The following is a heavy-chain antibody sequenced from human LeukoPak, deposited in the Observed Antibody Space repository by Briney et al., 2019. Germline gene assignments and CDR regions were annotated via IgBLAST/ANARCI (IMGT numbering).Heavy chain of an antibody. D-gene: IGHD6-6*01. V-gene: IGHV1-69*05. J-gene: IGHJ6*03. CDR1: GGTFSSYA. Sequence: ASVKVSCKASGGTFSSYAISWVRQAPGQGLEWMGRIIPIFGTANYAQKFQGRVTITTDESTSTAYMELSSLRSEDTAVYYCARDSDSSSSDNYYYYYMDVWGKGTTVTVSS. CDR3: ARDSDSSSSDNYYYYYMDV. CDR2: IIPIFGTA.